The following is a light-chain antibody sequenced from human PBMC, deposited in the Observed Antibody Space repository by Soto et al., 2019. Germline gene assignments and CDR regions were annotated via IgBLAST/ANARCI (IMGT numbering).Light chain of an antibody. CDR2: EVT. Sequence: QSALTQPPSASGSPGQSVTISCTGTSSDVGGYNYVSWYQQYPGRAPKLMIYEVTKRPSGVPDRFSGSKSGNTASLTVSGLQAGEEADSYCSSYAASNNFYFVFGGGTKVTVL. CDR1: SSDVGGYNY. CDR3: SSYAASNNFYFV. J-gene: IGLJ3*02. V-gene: IGLV2-8*01.